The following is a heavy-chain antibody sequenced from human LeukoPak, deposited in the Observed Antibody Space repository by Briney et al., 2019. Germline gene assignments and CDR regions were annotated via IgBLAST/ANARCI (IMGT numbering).Heavy chain of an antibody. J-gene: IGHJ4*02. CDR2: IYYSGYT. V-gene: IGHV4-59*01. Sequence: PSETLSLTCTVSGGSISSYYWSWIRQPPGKGLKWIGNIYYSGYTTYSPSLRSRVTISVDTSKNQFSQKLSSVTAADTAVYYCARDSDGYFDYWGQGTLVTVSS. D-gene: IGHD3-10*01. CDR3: ARDSDGYFDY. CDR1: GGSISSYY.